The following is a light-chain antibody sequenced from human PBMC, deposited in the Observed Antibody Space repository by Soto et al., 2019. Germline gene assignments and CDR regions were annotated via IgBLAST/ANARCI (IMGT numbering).Light chain of an antibody. CDR1: QNVYNN. CDR2: DAS. Sequence: EIVMTQSPATLSVSPGEGATLSCKASQNVYNNLAWYQQRPGQPPRLLIYDASTRDTGISARFSGSGYGTEFTFTISSLQSEDFAVYFCQQCRNWPLTFGGGTKVDIK. J-gene: IGKJ4*01. CDR3: QQCRNWPLT. V-gene: IGKV3-15*01.